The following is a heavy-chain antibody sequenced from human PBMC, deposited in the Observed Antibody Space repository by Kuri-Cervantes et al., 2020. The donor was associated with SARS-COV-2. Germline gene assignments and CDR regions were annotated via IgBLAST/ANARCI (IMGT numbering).Heavy chain of an antibody. V-gene: IGHV3-21*01. CDR3: ARDLPLGSSNRVCAFDI. D-gene: IGHD6-6*01. Sequence: ETLSLTCAASGFTFSSYSMNWVRQAPGKGLEWVSSISSSSSYIYYADSVKGRFTISRDNAKNSLYLQMNSLRAEDTAVYYCARDLPLGSSNRVCAFDIWGQGTMVTVSS. J-gene: IGHJ3*02. CDR2: ISSSSSYI. CDR1: GFTFSSYS.